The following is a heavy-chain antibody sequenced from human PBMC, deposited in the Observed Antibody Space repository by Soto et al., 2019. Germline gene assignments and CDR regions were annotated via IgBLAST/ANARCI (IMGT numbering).Heavy chain of an antibody. Sequence: EVQLVESGGGLVQPGGSLRLSCAASGFTFSRSWMHWVRQAPGKGLVWVSRISSDGSDTIYADSVKGRFTISRDNAKNTLYLQMNNLRDDDTALYYCGRDQTMSGPTTLDYWGQGALVTVSS. CDR2: ISSDGSDT. D-gene: IGHD1-1*01. V-gene: IGHV3-74*01. CDR1: GFTFSRSW. CDR3: GRDQTMSGPTTLDY. J-gene: IGHJ4*02.